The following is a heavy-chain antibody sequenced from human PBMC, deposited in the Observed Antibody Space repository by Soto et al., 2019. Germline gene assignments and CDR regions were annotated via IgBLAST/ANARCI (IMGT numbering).Heavy chain of an antibody. CDR2: INSDGSVS. CDR1: GFTFSNYW. D-gene: IGHD2-15*01. CDR3: ARGDCVGGTCYSLAGSFYYYMDV. Sequence: EVQLVESGGGLVQPGGSLRLSCAASGFTFSNYWMYWVRQAPGKGLEWVSRINSDGSVSSHADSVKGRLTISSDNVKNTLFLKMDSLRAEDTAVYYCARGDCVGGTCYSLAGSFYYYMDVWGKGTTVTVFS. V-gene: IGHV3-74*02. J-gene: IGHJ6*03.